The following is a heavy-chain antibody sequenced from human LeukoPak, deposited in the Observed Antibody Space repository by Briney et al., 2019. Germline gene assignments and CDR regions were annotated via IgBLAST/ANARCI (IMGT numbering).Heavy chain of an antibody. CDR2: IYYSGST. V-gene: IGHV4-31*03. CDR1: GGSISSGGYY. CDR3: ARKASSGSYRQSAFDI. J-gene: IGHJ3*02. D-gene: IGHD1-26*01. Sequence: SETLSLTCTVSGGSISSGGYYWSWLRQHPGKGLEWIGYIYYSGSTYYNPSLKSRVTISADTSKNQFSLRLSSVTAADTAVYYCARKASSGSYRQSAFDIWGQGTMVTVSS.